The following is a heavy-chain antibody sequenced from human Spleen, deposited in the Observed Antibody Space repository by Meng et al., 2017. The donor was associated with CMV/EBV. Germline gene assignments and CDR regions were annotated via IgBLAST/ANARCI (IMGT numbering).Heavy chain of an antibody. CDR3: AKTPVIYFGELFDY. D-gene: IGHD3-10*01. J-gene: IGHJ4*02. V-gene: IGHV3-30*02. CDR2: IRSDGSSK. CDR1: GFIFSNYG. Sequence: GGSLRLSCAASGFIFSNYGMYWVRQAPGKGLEWVAFIRSDGSSKYYGDSVKGRFTISRDNSKKMLYLQMNSLRAEDTALYYCAKTPVIYFGELFDYWGQGTLVTVSS.